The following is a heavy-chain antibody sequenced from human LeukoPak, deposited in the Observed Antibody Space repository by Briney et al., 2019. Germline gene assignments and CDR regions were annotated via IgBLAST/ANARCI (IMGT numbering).Heavy chain of an antibody. CDR3: AKEPLGYCSGGSCYVDY. D-gene: IGHD2-15*01. CDR1: GFTFSSYG. CDR2: ISYDGSNK. V-gene: IGHV3-30*18. J-gene: IGHJ4*02. Sequence: PGGSLRLSCAASGFTFSSYGMHWVRQAPGKGLEGVAVISYDGSNKYYADSVEGRLTISRKNSKNTLYLQMNSLRAEDTAVYYCAKEPLGYCSGGSCYVDYWGQGTLVTVSS.